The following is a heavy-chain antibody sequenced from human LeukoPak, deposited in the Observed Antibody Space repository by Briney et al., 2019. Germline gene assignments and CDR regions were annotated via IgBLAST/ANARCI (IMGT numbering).Heavy chain of an antibody. J-gene: IGHJ6*02. D-gene: IGHD6-6*01. CDR3: ARDGGSSSHYYYYYGMDV. V-gene: IGHV3-33*01. Sequence: PGGSLRLSCAASGFTFSSYGMHWVRQAPGKGLEWVAVIWYDGSNKYYADSVKGRFTISRDNSKNTLYLQMNSLRAEDTAVYYCARDGGSSSHYYYYYGMDVWGQGTTVTVSS. CDR1: GFTFSSYG. CDR2: IWYDGSNK.